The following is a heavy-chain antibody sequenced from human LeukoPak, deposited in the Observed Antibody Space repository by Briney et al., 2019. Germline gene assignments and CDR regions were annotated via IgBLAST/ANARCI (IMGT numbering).Heavy chain of an antibody. D-gene: IGHD3-10*01. CDR1: CVTFSSYA. V-gene: IGHV1-69*05. CDR2: IIPIFGTA. CDR3: ARAVYGSGSLSDY. Sequence: GASVKVSCKAFCVTFSSYAISWVRQAPGQGLEWMGGIIPIFGTANYAQEFQGRVTITTDESTSTAYVELSSLRSEDTAVYYCARAVYGSGSLSDYWGQGTLVTVSS. J-gene: IGHJ4*02.